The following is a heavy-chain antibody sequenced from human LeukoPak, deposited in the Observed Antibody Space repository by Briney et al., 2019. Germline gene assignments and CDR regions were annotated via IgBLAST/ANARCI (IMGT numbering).Heavy chain of an antibody. CDR3: AEGSGWLSDS. V-gene: IGHV3-7*03. Sequence: GGSLTLSCVVSGLTSTTYWMNWVRQAPRTGQEWVANINQDGSDKPYVGSVKGRFSVSGDYAKKSLYLQMNNLMGDDTAVYYCAEGSGWLSDSWSQGALVTVSS. CDR2: INQDGSDK. J-gene: IGHJ4*02. CDR1: GLTSTTYW. D-gene: IGHD6-19*01.